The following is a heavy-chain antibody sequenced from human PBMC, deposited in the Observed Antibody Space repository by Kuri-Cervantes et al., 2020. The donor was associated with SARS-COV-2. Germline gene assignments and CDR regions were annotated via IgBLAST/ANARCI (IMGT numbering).Heavy chain of an antibody. J-gene: IGHJ4*02. CDR3: ARITADFWSGYYFDY. CDR2: IFSNDEK. V-gene: IGHV2-26*01. CDR1: GFSLSNARMG. D-gene: IGHD3-3*01. Sequence: SGPTLVKPTETLTLTCTVSGFSLSNARMGVSRIRQPPGKALEWLAHIFSNDEKSYSTSLKSRLTISKDTSKSQVVLTMTNMDPVDTATYYCARITADFWSGYYFDYWGQGTLVAVSS.